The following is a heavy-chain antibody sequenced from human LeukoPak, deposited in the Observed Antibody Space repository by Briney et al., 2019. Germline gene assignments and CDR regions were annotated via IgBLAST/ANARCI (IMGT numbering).Heavy chain of an antibody. D-gene: IGHD2-15*01. CDR1: GASISSYY. CDR2: IYSTGST. J-gene: IGHJ4*02. CDR3: AKDSGYCSDLNCSPRWFFDY. Sequence: SETLSLTCTVSGASISSYYWSWIRQPPGKGLEWIGYIYSTGSTNYNPSLKSRVTISVDTSKNQFSLKLSSVTAADTAVYYCAKDSGYCSDLNCSPRWFFDYWGQGTLVTASS. V-gene: IGHV4-59*01.